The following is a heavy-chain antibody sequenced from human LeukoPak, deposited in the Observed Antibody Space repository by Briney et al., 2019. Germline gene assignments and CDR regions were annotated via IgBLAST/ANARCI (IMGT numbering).Heavy chain of an antibody. Sequence: GGSLRLSCAASGFTFSSYAMSWVRQAPGKGLEWVSTISGSGSHTYYADSVKGRFTISRDNAKNSLYLQMNSLRAEDTAVYYCARHDTAMATDYGMDVWGQGTTVTVSS. CDR3: ARHDTAMATDYGMDV. D-gene: IGHD5-18*01. J-gene: IGHJ6*02. V-gene: IGHV3-21*04. CDR2: ISGSGSHT. CDR1: GFTFSSYA.